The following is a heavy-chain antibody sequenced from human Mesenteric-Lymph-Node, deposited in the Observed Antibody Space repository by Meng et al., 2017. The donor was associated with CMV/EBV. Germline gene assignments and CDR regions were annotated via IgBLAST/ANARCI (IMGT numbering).Heavy chain of an antibody. D-gene: IGHD1-26*01. Sequence: GESLKISCAASGFTFSSYAMHWVRQAPGKGLEWVAFIRYDGSNKYYADSVKGRFTISRDNSKNTLYLQMNSLRAEDTAVYYCAKDQYSGSYGDDAFDIWGQGTMVTVSS. V-gene: IGHV3-30*02. J-gene: IGHJ3*02. CDR2: IRYDGSNK. CDR1: GFTFSSYA. CDR3: AKDQYSGSYGDDAFDI.